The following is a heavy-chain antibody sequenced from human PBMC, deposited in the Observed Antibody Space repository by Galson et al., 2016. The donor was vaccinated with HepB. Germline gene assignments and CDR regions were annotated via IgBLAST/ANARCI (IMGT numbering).Heavy chain of an antibody. CDR2: IKEDGSKT. CDR1: GFTFSRFW. CDR3: ARYGDEAGWNFQH. D-gene: IGHD6-19*01. Sequence: SLRLSCAASGFTFSRFWMNWVRQAPGKGLEWVASIKEDGSKTSYVDSVKGRFTISRDNVENSLYLHMNSLRAEDTAVYYCARYGDEAGWNFQHWGQGTLVTVAS. J-gene: IGHJ1*01. V-gene: IGHV3-7*03.